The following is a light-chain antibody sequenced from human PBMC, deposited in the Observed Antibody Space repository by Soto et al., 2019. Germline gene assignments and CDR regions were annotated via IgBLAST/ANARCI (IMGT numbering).Light chain of an antibody. CDR1: QSVSSY. J-gene: IGKJ1*01. CDR2: GAS. V-gene: IGKV3-20*01. CDR3: QPYGSSTWT. Sequence: EIVLTQSPATLSLSPGERATLSCRASQSVSSYLAWYQQKPGQAPRLLIYGASSRVTGIPDRFSGSGSGADFTLTISRLESEDFAVYYCQPYGSSTWTFGQGTKVDI.